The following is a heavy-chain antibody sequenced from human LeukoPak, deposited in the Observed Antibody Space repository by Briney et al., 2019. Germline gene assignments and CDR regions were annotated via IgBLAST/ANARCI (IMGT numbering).Heavy chain of an antibody. CDR1: GGSISSSSYY. J-gene: IGHJ5*02. V-gene: IGHV4-61*01. Sequence: SETLSLTCTVSGGSISSSSYYWSWIRQPPGKGLEWIGYIYYSGNTKYNPSLKSRVTISVDTSKNQFSLKLSSVTAADTAVYYCARDDYDERGNWFDPWGQGTLVTVSS. D-gene: IGHD3-16*01. CDR3: ARDDYDERGNWFDP. CDR2: IYYSGNT.